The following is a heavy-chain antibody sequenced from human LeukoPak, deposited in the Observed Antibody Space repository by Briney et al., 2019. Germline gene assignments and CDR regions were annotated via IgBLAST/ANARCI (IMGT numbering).Heavy chain of an antibody. CDR2: ISGSGGST. V-gene: IGHV3-23*01. J-gene: IGHJ3*02. CDR1: GFTFSSYA. D-gene: IGHD3-3*01. CDR3: AKDQYDFWSGYSGPDAFDI. Sequence: GGPLRLSCAASGFTFSSYAMSWVRQAPGKGLEGVSAISGSGGSTYYADSVKGRFTISRDNSKNTLYLQMKSLRAEDTAVYYCAKDQYDFWSGYSGPDAFDIWGQGTMVTVSS.